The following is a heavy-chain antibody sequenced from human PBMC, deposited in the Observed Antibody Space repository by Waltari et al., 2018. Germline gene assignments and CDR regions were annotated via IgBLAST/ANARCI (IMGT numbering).Heavy chain of an antibody. J-gene: IGHJ4*02. D-gene: IGHD6-13*01. Sequence: EVQLVESGGGLVKPGGSLRLSCAASGFTFSSYSMNWVRQAPGKGLEWVSSISSSSSYIYYADSVKGRFTISRDNAKNSLYLQMNSLRAEDTAVYYCARGYSSSWPEIDFDYWGQGTLVTVSS. CDR1: GFTFSSYS. V-gene: IGHV3-21*03. CDR2: ISSSSSYI. CDR3: ARGYSSSWPEIDFDY.